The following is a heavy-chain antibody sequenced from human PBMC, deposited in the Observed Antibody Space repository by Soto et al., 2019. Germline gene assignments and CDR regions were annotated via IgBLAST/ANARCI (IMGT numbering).Heavy chain of an antibody. Sequence: ASVKVSCKASGYTFTSYYMHWVRQAPGQGLEWMGIINSSGGSTSYAQKFQGRVTMTRDTSTSTVYMEVSSLRSEDTAVYYCAREHDIDSGVVSHYYYYYGMAVWGQEPTATVS. CDR2: INSSGGST. J-gene: IGHJ6*02. CDR3: AREHDIDSGVVSHYYYYYGMAV. D-gene: IGHD3-9*01. CDR1: GYTFTSYY. V-gene: IGHV1-46*01.